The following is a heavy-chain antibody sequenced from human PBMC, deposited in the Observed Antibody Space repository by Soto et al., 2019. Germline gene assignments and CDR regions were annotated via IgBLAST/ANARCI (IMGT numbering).Heavy chain of an antibody. CDR1: GFTFSYYA. CDR3: ATQAGSSSDPFAY. Sequence: EVQLLESGGGLVQPGGSLRLSCAASGFTFSYYAMSWVRQTPGTGLEWVSGISGGGGTTYYAASVKGRFTISRDNSKNTLYLQINSLRAEDTAVYYCATQAGSSSDPFAYWGQGTLVTVSS. CDR2: ISGGGGTT. J-gene: IGHJ4*02. V-gene: IGHV3-23*01. D-gene: IGHD6-19*01.